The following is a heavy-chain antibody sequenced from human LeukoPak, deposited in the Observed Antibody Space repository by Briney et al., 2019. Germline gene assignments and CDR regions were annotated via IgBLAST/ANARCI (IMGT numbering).Heavy chain of an antibody. CDR3: ARESGAGPFDY. J-gene: IGHJ4*02. V-gene: IGHV3-7*01. CDR1: GFTFSSYW. CDR2: IKKDGSER. D-gene: IGHD3-10*01. Sequence: PGGSLRLSCAASGFTFSSYWMSWIRQAPGKGLEWVANIKKDGSERYFVDSVKSRFTISRDNAKTSLYLQMISLRADDTAVYYCARESGAGPFDYWGQGTLVTVSS.